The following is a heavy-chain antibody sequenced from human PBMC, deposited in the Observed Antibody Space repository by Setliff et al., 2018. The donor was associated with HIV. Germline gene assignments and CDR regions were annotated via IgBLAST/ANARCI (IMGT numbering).Heavy chain of an antibody. J-gene: IGHJ6*02. CDR1: GGSFSDYY. V-gene: IGHV4-59*01. Sequence: PSETLSLTCAVYGGSFSDYYWNWIRQPPGKGLEWIGYIYYSGSTNYNPSLKSRVTISVDTSKNQFSLKLSSVIATDTAVYYCARIFGDQGYYYGMDVWGQGTTVTVSS. CDR3: ARIFGDQGYYYGMDV. CDR2: IYYSGST. D-gene: IGHD3-3*01.